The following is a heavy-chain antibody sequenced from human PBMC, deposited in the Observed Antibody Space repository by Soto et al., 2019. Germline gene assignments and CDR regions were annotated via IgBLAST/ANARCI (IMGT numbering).Heavy chain of an antibody. J-gene: IGHJ6*02. V-gene: IGHV5-10-1*01. CDR1: GYSFTIYW. CDR2: IDPSDSYT. CDR3: ARRGLVKVSYYYYYGMDV. Sequence: PGESLKISCNGSGYSFTIYWISWVRQMPGKGLEWMGRIDPSDSYTNYSPSFQGHVTISADKSISTAYLQWSSLKASDTAMYYCARRGLVKVSYYYYYGMDVWGQGTTVTVSS. D-gene: IGHD3-9*01.